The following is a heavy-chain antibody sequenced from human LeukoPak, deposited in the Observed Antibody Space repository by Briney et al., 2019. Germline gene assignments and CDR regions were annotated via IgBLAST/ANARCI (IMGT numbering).Heavy chain of an antibody. CDR3: ARHSYYYYYMDV. CDR2: IYYSGST. CDR1: GGSISSNGYY. Sequence: SETLSLTCTVSGGSISSNGYYWAWFRQPPGKGLEWIGSIYYSGSTYYTPSLKSRVTISVDTSKNQFSLKLNSVTAADTAVYYCARHSYYYYYMDVWGKGTTVTISS. J-gene: IGHJ6*03. V-gene: IGHV4-39*01.